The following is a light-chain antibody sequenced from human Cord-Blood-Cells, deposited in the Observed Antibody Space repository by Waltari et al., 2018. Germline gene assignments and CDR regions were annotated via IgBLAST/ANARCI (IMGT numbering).Light chain of an antibody. CDR3: CSYAGSYTFSWV. Sequence: QSALTQPRSVSGSPGQSVTISCTGTSSDVGGYNYVSWYQQHPGKAPKLMIYDVSKRPSGVPDLFSGSKSGNTASLTISVLQAEDEADYYCCSYAGSYTFSWVFGGGTKLTVL. CDR2: DVS. CDR1: SSDVGGYNY. V-gene: IGLV2-11*01. J-gene: IGLJ3*02.